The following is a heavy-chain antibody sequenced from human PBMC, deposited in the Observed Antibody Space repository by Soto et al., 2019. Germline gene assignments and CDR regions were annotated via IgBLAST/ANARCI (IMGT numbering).Heavy chain of an antibody. CDR3: AKVPVGYGDYGGVVDY. CDR2: ISGSGGST. J-gene: IGHJ4*02. V-gene: IGHV3-23*01. Sequence: GGSLRFSCAASGFTFSSYAMSWVRQAPGKGLEWVSAISGSGGSTYYADSVKGRFTISRDNSKNTLYLQMNSLRAEDTAVYYCAKVPVGYGDYGGVVDYWGQGTLVTVSS. D-gene: IGHD4-17*01. CDR1: GFTFSSYA.